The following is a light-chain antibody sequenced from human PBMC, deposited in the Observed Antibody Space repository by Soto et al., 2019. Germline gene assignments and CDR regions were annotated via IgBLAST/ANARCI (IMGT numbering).Light chain of an antibody. CDR2: DAS. J-gene: IGKJ1*01. CDR1: QSVSSN. V-gene: IGKV3-11*01. CDR3: QQRSNWPPWT. Sequence: EMVMTQSPATLSVSPGERATLSCRASQSVSSNLAWYQQKPGQAPRLLIYDASNRATGIPARFSGSGSGTDFTLTISSLEPEDFAVYYCQQRSNWPPWTFGQGTKVEIK.